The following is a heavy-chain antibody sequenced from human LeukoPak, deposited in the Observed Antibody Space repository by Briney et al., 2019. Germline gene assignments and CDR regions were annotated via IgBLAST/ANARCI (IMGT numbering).Heavy chain of an antibody. CDR3: AKSKYSSSWPPDYFDY. D-gene: IGHD6-13*01. J-gene: IGHJ4*02. CDR2: ISGSGGST. Sequence: GGSLRLSCAASGFTFSSYAMSWVRQAPGKGLEWVSAISGSGGSTYYADSVKGRFTISRDNSKNTLYLQMNSLRAEDTAVYYCAKSKYSSSWPPDYFDYWGQGTLVTVSS. CDR1: GFTFSSYA. V-gene: IGHV3-23*01.